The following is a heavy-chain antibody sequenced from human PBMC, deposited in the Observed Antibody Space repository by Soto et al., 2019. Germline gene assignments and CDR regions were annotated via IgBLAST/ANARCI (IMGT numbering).Heavy chain of an antibody. CDR2: IWYDGSKK. J-gene: IGHJ6*02. Sequence: GGSLRLSCAASGFTFSSFGMHWVRQAPGKGLEWVSLIWYDGSKKSYGDSVKGRFTISRDNSRNTVYLQMNSLRAEDTAVYYCAKDLYSSETYTYYCGMDVWGQGTTVTVSS. D-gene: IGHD3-10*01. V-gene: IGHV3-33*06. CDR1: GFTFSSFG. CDR3: AKDLYSSETYTYYCGMDV.